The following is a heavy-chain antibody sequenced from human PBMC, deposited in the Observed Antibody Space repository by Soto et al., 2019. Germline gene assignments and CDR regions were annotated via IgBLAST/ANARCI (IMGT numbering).Heavy chain of an antibody. CDR3: ARRRYDILTGYYIAYYYYGMDV. CDR1: GGTFSSYA. D-gene: IGHD3-9*01. Sequence: ASVKVSCKASGGTFSSYAISWVRQAPGQGLEWMGGIIPIFGTANYAQKFQGRVTITADESTSTAYMELSSLRSEDTAVYYCARRRYDILTGYYIAYYYYGMDVWGQGTTVTSP. J-gene: IGHJ6*02. CDR2: IIPIFGTA. V-gene: IGHV1-69*13.